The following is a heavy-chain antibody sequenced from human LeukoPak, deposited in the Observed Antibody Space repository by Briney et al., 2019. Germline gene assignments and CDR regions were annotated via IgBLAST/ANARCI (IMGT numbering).Heavy chain of an antibody. Sequence: GGSLRLSCAASGFTFSSYAMSWVRQAPGKGLAWVSTISGGSGSTYCADSVKGRFTISRDNSKNTLYLQMNSLRADDTAIYYCARDLRVRGSWNGMDVWGQGTTVTVSS. CDR3: ARDLRVRGSWNGMDV. V-gene: IGHV3-23*01. D-gene: IGHD3-10*01. CDR2: ISGGSGST. J-gene: IGHJ6*02. CDR1: GFTFSSYA.